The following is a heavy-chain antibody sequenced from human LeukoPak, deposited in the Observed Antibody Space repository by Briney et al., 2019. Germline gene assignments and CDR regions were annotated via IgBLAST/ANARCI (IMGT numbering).Heavy chain of an antibody. V-gene: IGHV1-8*01. J-gene: IGHJ4*02. CDR3: ACGYSYGEFDY. D-gene: IGHD5-18*01. Sequence: ASVKVSCKASGYTFTSYDINWVRQATGQGLEWMGWMNPNSGNTGYAQKFQGRVIMTRNTSISTAYMELSSLRSDDTAVYYCACGYSYGEFDYWGQGTLVTVSS. CDR2: MNPNSGNT. CDR1: GYTFTSYD.